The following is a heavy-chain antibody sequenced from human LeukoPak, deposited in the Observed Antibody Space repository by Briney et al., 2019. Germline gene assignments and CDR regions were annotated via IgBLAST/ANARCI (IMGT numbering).Heavy chain of an antibody. CDR1: GYTFTSYG. J-gene: IGHJ4*02. D-gene: IGHD6-25*01. CDR2: ISVHNGDT. CDR3: ARRSSSSADY. Sequence: GASVKVSCKTSGYTFTSYGISWVRQAPRQGLEWMGWISVHNGDTNYAQKFQGRVTMTTDTSTSTVYMELRSLRSDDTAVYYCARRSSSSADYWGQGTLVTVSS. V-gene: IGHV1-18*01.